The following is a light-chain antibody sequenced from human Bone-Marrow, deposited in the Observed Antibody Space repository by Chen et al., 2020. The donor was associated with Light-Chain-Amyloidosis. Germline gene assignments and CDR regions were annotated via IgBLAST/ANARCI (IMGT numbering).Light chain of an antibody. CDR1: NIGSTS. CDR2: DDS. CDR3: QVWDRSSDRPV. V-gene: IGLV3-21*02. Sequence: SYVLTQPSSVSVAPGQTATIACGGNNIGSTSVHWYQQTPGQAPLLVVYDDSDRPSGIPELLSGSNSGNTATLTISRVEAEDEADYYCQVWDRSSDRPVFGGGTKLTVL. J-gene: IGLJ3*02.